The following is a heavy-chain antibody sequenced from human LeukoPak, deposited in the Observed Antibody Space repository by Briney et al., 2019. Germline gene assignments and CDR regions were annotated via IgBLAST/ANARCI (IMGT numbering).Heavy chain of an antibody. V-gene: IGHV4-59*01. CDR1: GGSISSYY. CDR3: ARDETRLYYDGFYGSWGMDV. D-gene: IGHD3-10*01. J-gene: IGHJ6*04. Sequence: SETLSLTCTVSGGSISSYYWSWIRQPPGKGLEWIGYIYYSGSTNYNPSLKSRVTISVDTSKNQFSLKLSSVTAADTAVYYCARDETRLYYDGFYGSWGMDVWGKGTTVTVSS. CDR2: IYYSGST.